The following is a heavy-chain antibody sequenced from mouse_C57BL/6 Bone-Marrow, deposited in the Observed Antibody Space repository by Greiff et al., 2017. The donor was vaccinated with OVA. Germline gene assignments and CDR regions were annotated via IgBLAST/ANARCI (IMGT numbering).Heavy chain of an antibody. CDR2: IDPNSGGT. CDR1: GYTFTSYW. Sequence: QVQLQQSGAELARPGASVKLSCKASGYTFTSYWMHWVKQRPGRGLEWIGRIDPNSGGTKYNEKFKSKATLNVDKPSSTAYMQLSSLTSEDSAVYYCARLGGLRRDWYFDVWGTGTTVTVSS. J-gene: IGHJ1*03. V-gene: IGHV1-72*01. CDR3: ARLGGLRRDWYFDV. D-gene: IGHD2-4*01.